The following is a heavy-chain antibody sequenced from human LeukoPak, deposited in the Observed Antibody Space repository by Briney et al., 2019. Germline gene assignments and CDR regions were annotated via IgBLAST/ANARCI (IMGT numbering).Heavy chain of an antibody. V-gene: IGHV1-18*01. CDR1: GYTFTNYG. CDR3: ARDAPSLSSSWYVDDY. D-gene: IGHD6-13*01. CDR2: ISAYNGNT. J-gene: IGHJ4*02. Sequence: ASVTVSCKASGYTFTNYGISWVRQAPGQGLEWMGWISAYNGNTNYAQKLQGRVTMTTDTSTSTAYMELRSLRSDDTAVYYCARDAPSLSSSWYVDDYWGQGTLVTVSS.